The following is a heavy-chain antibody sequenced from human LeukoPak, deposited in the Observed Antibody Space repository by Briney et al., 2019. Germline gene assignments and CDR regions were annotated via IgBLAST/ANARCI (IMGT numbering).Heavy chain of an antibody. CDR2: ISGSGGST. Sequence: GGSLRLSCAASGFTFSSYAMSWVRQAPGKGLEWVSAISGSGGSTYYADSVKGRFTISRENSKNTLYLQMNSLRAEDTAVYYCAKARQRAYYFDYWGQGTLVTVSS. V-gene: IGHV3-23*01. J-gene: IGHJ4*02. CDR1: GFTFSSYA. CDR3: AKARQRAYYFDY.